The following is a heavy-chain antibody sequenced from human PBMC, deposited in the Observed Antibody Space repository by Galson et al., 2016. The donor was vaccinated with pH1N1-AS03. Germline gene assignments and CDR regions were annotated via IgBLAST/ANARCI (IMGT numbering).Heavy chain of an antibody. V-gene: IGHV1-69-2*01. CDR3: ATDGPRGSLSS. CDR2: VDPDTSKT. J-gene: IGHJ4*02. D-gene: IGHD6-6*01. Sequence: VKVSCKVSGYTFTDYNMHWVQQAPGKALEWMGLVDPDTSKTKYAEKSQDIVTITADTSRDTAYMDLSGLRSADTAIYYCATDGPRGSLSSWGQGTLVTVSS. CDR1: GYTFTDYN.